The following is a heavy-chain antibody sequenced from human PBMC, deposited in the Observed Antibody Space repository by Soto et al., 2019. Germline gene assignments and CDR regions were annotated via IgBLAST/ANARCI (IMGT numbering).Heavy chain of an antibody. CDR3: ATDFVGRTGAAGTGYSYGMDV. V-gene: IGHV1-69*06. CDR1: GGTFSSYA. J-gene: IGHJ6*02. CDR2: LIPIFGTA. Sequence: QVQLVQSGAEVKKPGSSVKVSCTASGGTFSSYAISWVRQATGQGLEWMGGLIPIFGTANYAQKFQGRVTITADNSTSTAYMELRSLRAEYTAVYYGATDFVGRTGAAGTGYSYGMDVWGQGTTVTVSS. D-gene: IGHD6-13*01.